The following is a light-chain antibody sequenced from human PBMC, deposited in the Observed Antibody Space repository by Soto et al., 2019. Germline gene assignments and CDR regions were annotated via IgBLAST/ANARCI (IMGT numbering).Light chain of an antibody. Sequence: EIQMTQSPSTLSGSLGDRVTITCGAPQSISSWLAVYQQKPGKGPKLLIYDSSSLESGVPSRFSGSGSGTVFRLTISTMQPDDFATYYCQQYDSFSVTFGQGTRLEIK. CDR2: DSS. CDR1: QSISSW. V-gene: IGKV1-5*01. CDR3: QQYDSFSVT. J-gene: IGKJ5*01.